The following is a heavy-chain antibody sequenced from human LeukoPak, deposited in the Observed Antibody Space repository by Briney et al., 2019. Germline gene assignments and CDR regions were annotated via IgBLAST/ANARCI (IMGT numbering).Heavy chain of an antibody. J-gene: IGHJ4*02. D-gene: IGHD3-22*01. CDR2: ISNNGRNK. CDR1: GFTFSSYA. Sequence: GGSLRLSCAASGFTFSSYAIHWVRQAPGKGLEWVAFISNNGRNKDYADSVKGRFTISRDNSKNTLHLQVNSLRPEDTAVYYCTRDLSGHYSIDYWGQGTLVTVSS. CDR3: TRDLSGHYSIDY. V-gene: IGHV3-30*04.